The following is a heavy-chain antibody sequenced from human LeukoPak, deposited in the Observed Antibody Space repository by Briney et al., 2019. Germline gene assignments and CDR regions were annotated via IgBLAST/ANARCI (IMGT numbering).Heavy chain of an antibody. Sequence: ASVKVSCKASGYTFTGYYMHWVRQAPGQGLEWMGWINPNSGGTNYAQKFQGRVTMTRDTSISTAYMELSRLRSDDTAVYYCARTRGYGRGGHAFDIWGQGTMVTVSS. CDR2: INPNSGGT. J-gene: IGHJ3*02. V-gene: IGHV1-2*02. D-gene: IGHD5-12*01. CDR3: ARTRGYGRGGHAFDI. CDR1: GYTFTGYY.